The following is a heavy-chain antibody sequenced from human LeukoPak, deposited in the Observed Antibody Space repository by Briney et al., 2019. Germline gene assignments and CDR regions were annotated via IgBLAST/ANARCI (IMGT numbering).Heavy chain of an antibody. CDR3: ARGVYIAAAQYGY. CDR1: DVSISSYY. J-gene: IGHJ4*02. V-gene: IGHV4-59*01. Sequence: NASETLSLTCTVSDVSISSYYWSWIRQPPGKGLEWIGYIYYSGSTNYNPSLKSRVTISVDTSKNQFSLKLSSVTAADTAVYYCARGVYIAAAQYGYWGQGTLVTVSS. D-gene: IGHD6-13*01. CDR2: IYYSGST.